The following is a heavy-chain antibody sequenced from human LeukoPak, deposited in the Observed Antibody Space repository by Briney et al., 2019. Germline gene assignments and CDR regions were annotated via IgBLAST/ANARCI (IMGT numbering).Heavy chain of an antibody. CDR2: IYTSGST. J-gene: IGHJ3*02. CDR1: GGSISSSSYY. Sequence: SETLSLTCTVSGGSISSSSYYWSWIRQPAGKGLEWIGRIYTSGSTNYNPSLKSRVTMSVDTSKNQFSLKLSSVTAADTAVYFCARAPSYYDSSGYLLMAFDIWGQGTMVTVSS. CDR3: ARAPSYYDSSGYLLMAFDI. D-gene: IGHD3-22*01. V-gene: IGHV4-61*02.